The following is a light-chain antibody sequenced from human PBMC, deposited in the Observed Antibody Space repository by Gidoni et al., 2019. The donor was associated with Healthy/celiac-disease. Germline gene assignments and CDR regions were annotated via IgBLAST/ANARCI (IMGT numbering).Light chain of an antibody. J-gene: IGLJ3*02. Sequence: QPALTQPASVSGSPGQSITISCTGTSSDVGSYNLVSWYQQHPGKAPKLMIYECSKRPSGVSNRFSGSKSGNTASLTISGLQAEDEADYYCCSYAGFRVFGGGTKLTVL. CDR2: ECS. CDR3: CSYAGFRV. CDR1: SSDVGSYNL. V-gene: IGLV2-23*01.